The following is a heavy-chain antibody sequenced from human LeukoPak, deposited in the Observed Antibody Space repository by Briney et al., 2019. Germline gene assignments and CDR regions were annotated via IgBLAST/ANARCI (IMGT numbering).Heavy chain of an antibody. D-gene: IGHD1-26*01. V-gene: IGHV3-48*03. Sequence: GGSLRLSCAASGFTVSSYEMNWVRQAPGKWLEWVSYISSSGSTIYYADSVKGRFTISRDSAKNSLYLQMSSLRAEDTTVYYCARESSGNYYVGFDYWGQGTLVTVSS. CDR3: ARESSGNYYVGFDY. CDR1: GFTVSSYE. CDR2: ISSSGSTI. J-gene: IGHJ4*02.